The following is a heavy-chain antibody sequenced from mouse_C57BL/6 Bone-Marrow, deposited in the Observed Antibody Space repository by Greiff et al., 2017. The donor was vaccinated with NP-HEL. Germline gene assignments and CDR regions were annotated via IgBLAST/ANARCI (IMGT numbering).Heavy chain of an antibody. Sequence: VQLQQSGAELVRPGTSVKMSCKASGYTFTNYWIGWAKQRPGHGLEWIGDIYPGGGYTNSNEKFKGKATLTADKSSSTAYMQCSSLTSEDSAIYYCAREGKASFDYWGQGTTLTVSS. CDR3: AREGKASFDY. V-gene: IGHV1-63*01. J-gene: IGHJ2*01. D-gene: IGHD2-1*01. CDR2: IYPGGGYT. CDR1: GYTFTNYW.